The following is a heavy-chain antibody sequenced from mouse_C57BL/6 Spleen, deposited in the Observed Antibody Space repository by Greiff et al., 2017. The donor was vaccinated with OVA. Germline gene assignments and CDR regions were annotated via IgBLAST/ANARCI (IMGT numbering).Heavy chain of an antibody. V-gene: IGHV5-17*01. CDR2: ISSGSSTI. Sequence: EVKLVESGGGLVKPGGSLKLSCAASGFTFSDYGMHWVRQAPEKGLEWVAYISSGSSTIYYADTVKGRVTISRDNAKNTLFLQMTSLRSEDTAMYYCAREGLGPLFDYWGQGTTLTVSS. J-gene: IGHJ2*01. D-gene: IGHD4-1*01. CDR3: AREGLGPLFDY. CDR1: GFTFSDYG.